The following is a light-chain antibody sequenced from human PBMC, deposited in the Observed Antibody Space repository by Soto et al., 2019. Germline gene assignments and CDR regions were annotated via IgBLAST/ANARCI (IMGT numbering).Light chain of an antibody. Sequence: AIQMAQSPSSLSASVGDRVTITCRASQGIGNDVGWYQQKPGKAPKLLLYAATTLQSGVPSRFSGTRSGTDFTLTISSLQPEDFATYYCLQDHNYPLTFVGGIKVEIK. J-gene: IGKJ4*01. V-gene: IGKV1-6*02. CDR1: QGIGND. CDR2: AAT. CDR3: LQDHNYPLT.